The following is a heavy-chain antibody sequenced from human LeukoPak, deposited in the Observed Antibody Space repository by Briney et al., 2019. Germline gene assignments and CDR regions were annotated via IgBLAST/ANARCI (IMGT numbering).Heavy chain of an antibody. Sequence: GGSLRLSCAASGFSFDDYGMSWVRQAPGKGLEWVSGINWNGGSTGYADSVKGRFTISRDNAKNSLSLQMNSLRAEDTALYHCARTGYSSGWYAFDIWGQGTMVTVSS. CDR3: ARTGYSSGWYAFDI. V-gene: IGHV3-20*01. CDR1: GFSFDDYG. D-gene: IGHD6-19*01. CDR2: INWNGGST. J-gene: IGHJ3*02.